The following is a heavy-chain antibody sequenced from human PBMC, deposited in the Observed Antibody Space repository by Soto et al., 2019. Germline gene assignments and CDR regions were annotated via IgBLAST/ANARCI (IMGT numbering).Heavy chain of an antibody. Sequence: QVQLVQSGAEVRKPGSSVQVSYKASGGTFYTYTFSWVRQAPGQGLEWMGSITPIYPTTNYAEKFQGRLTVTADGSTNTAYMELNSLTSDDTAVYYCARIPRYSFPTSDDLDSWGQGTLVTVSS. CDR1: GGTFYTYT. CDR2: ITPIYPTT. D-gene: IGHD5-18*01. V-gene: IGHV1-69*15. CDR3: ARIPRYSFPTSDDLDS. J-gene: IGHJ4*02.